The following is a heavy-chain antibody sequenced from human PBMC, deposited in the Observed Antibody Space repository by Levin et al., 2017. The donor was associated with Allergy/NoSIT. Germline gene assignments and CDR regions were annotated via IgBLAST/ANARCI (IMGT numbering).Heavy chain of an antibody. D-gene: IGHD4-23*01. J-gene: IGHJ4*02. Sequence: SETLSLTCAVYGGSFSGYYWSWIRQPPGKGLEWIGEINHSGSTNYNPSLKSRVTISVDTSKNQFSLKLSPVTAADTAVYYCARGRGGGNRHIGSFFDYWGQGTLVTVSS. V-gene: IGHV4-34*01. CDR1: GGSFSGYY. CDR2: INHSGST. CDR3: ARGRGGGNRHIGSFFDY.